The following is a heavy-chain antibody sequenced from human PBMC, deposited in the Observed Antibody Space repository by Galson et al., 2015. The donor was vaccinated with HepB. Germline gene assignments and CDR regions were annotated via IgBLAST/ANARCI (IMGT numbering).Heavy chain of an antibody. J-gene: IGHJ4*02. Sequence: SLRLSCAASGFTFAGYAMSWVRQAPGKGLAWVSTLSGRGGRIYYGDSVKGRFTISRDNSENTLYLQMNSLRDEDTAVYYCAKEVDCSSTSCNPFDYWGQGTLVTVSS. CDR2: LSGRGGRI. D-gene: IGHD2-2*01. CDR3: AKEVDCSSTSCNPFDY. CDR1: GFTFAGYA. V-gene: IGHV3-23*01.